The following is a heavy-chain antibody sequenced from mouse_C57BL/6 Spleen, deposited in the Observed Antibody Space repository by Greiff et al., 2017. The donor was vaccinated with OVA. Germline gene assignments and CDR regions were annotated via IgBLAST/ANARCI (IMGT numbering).Heavy chain of an antibody. D-gene: IGHD1-1*01. CDR2: IDPSDSNT. CDR1: GYTFTSYW. Sequence: VQLQQPGAELVMPGASVKLSCKASGYTFTSYWMHWVKQRPGQGLEWIGEIDPSDSNTNYNQKFKGKSTLTVDKSSSTAYMQLSSLTSEDSAVYYCARGNYGSSPFAYWGQGTLVTVSA. CDR3: ARGNYGSSPFAY. J-gene: IGHJ3*01. V-gene: IGHV1-69*01.